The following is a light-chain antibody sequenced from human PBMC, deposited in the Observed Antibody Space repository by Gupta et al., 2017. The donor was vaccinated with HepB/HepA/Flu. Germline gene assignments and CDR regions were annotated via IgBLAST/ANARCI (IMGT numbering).Light chain of an antibody. J-gene: IGLJ2*01. Sequence: QSALTPPASVSGSPGQSITISCTGVNSDLGTNNYVSWYQQHPDKAPKLIIYDVSYRPSGVSDRFSGSKSGNTAALTIFGLQAGDEADYYCFSYTTNITLGVVFGGGTRLTV. CDR2: DVS. CDR1: NSDLGTNNY. CDR3: FSYTTNITLGVV. V-gene: IGLV2-14*03.